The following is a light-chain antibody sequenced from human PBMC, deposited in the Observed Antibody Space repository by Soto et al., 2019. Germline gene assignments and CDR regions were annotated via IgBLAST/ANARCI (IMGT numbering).Light chain of an antibody. CDR1: QSLLHSNGNNC. CDR2: LGS. Sequence: DIVMTQIPLSLPVTPGEPASISCRSSQSLLHSNGNNCLDWYLQRPGQSPQLLIYLGSNRASGVPDRVSGSGSGTDFTLKISRVEAEDVGVYYCMQALQTPRTFGQGTKLEIK. CDR3: MQALQTPRT. J-gene: IGKJ2*01. V-gene: IGKV2-28*01.